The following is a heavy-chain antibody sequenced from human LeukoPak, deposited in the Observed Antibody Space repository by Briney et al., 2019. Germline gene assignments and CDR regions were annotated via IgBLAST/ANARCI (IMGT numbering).Heavy chain of an antibody. CDR3: ARGPHNYGMDV. J-gene: IGHJ6*02. CDR1: GGSISSYY. V-gene: IGHV4-59*12. Sequence: SEILSLTCTVSGGSISSYYWNWIRQPPGKGLEWIGYVYDSGSTNYNPSLKSRVTISVDTSKNQFSLKLSSVTAADTAVYYCARGPHNYGMDVWGQGTTVTVSS. CDR2: VYDSGST.